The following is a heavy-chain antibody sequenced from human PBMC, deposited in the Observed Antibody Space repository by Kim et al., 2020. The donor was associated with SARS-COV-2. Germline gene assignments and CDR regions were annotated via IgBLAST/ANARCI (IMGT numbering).Heavy chain of an antibody. CDR1: GFTFSSYA. CDR2: ISGSGGST. J-gene: IGHJ4*02. D-gene: IGHD5-12*01. V-gene: IGHV3-23*01. CDR3: AKWLLNSGYVWDDEDY. Sequence: GGSLRLSCAASGFTFSSYAMSWVRQAPGKGLEWVSAISGSGGSTYYADSVKGRFTISRDNSKNTLYLQMNSLRAEDTAVYYCAKWLLNSGYVWDDEDYWGQGTLVTVSS.